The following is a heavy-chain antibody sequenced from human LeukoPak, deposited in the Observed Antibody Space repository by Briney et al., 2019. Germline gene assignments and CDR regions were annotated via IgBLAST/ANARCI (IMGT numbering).Heavy chain of an antibody. V-gene: IGHV4-59*01. CDR1: GGSISSYY. Sequence: PSETLSLTCTVSGGSISSYYWSWIRQPPGKGLEWIGYIYYSGSTNYNPSLKSRVTISVDTSKNQFSLKLSSVTAADTAVYYCAREGDYYDSSGYYQTVVAFDIWGQGTMVTVSS. CDR3: AREGDYYDSSGYYQTVVAFDI. D-gene: IGHD3-22*01. J-gene: IGHJ3*02. CDR2: IYYSGST.